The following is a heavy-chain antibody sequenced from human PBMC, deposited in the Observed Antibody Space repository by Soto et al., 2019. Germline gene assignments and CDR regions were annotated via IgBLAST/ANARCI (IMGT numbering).Heavy chain of an antibody. CDR3: ARNFYSGAYYFDY. D-gene: IGHD1-26*01. V-gene: IGHV3-72*01. CDR2: TRNKANGYTT. Sequence: GGSLRLSCAASGFTFSDHYVDWVRQAPGKGLEWVGRTRNKANGYTTEYAASVKGRFTISRDDSEDSLYLQMNSLKTEDTAIYYCARNFYSGAYYFDYWGRGTLVTVSS. CDR1: GFTFSDHY. J-gene: IGHJ4*01.